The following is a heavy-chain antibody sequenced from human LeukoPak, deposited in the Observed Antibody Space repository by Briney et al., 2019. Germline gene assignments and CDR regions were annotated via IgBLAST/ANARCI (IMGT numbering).Heavy chain of an antibody. D-gene: IGHD1-26*01. J-gene: IGHJ4*02. CDR3: ARAPTYYELGQYSYYFDY. Sequence: SETLSLTCAVYGGSFSGYYWSWIRQPPGKGLEWIGEINHSGSTNYNPSLKSRVTISVDTSKNQFSLKLSSVTAADTAVYYCARAPTYYELGQYSYYFDYWGQGTLVTVSS. V-gene: IGHV4-34*01. CDR2: INHSGST. CDR1: GGSFSGYY.